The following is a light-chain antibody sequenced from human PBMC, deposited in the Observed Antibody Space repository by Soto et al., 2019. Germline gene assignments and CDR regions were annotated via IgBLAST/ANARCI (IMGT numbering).Light chain of an antibody. CDR1: QEIGIY. J-gene: IGKJ5*01. V-gene: IGKV1-39*01. CDR2: AAS. Sequence: IQLTQSPSSLSASLGDRVTITCRASQEIGIYLAWYQQKPGKAPNLLIYAASSLQRGVPSRFSGSGSGTDFTLTISSLQPEDFATYYCQQSYSGITFGQGTRLE. CDR3: QQSYSGIT.